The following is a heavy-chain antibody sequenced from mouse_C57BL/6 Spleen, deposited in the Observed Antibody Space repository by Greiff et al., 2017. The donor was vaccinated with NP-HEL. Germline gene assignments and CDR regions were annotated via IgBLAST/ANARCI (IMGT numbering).Heavy chain of an antibody. CDR2: ISSGGDYI. J-gene: IGHJ1*03. D-gene: IGHD2-3*01. Sequence: EVQGVESGEGLVKPGGSLKLSCAASGFTFSSYAMSWVRQTPEKRLEWVAYISSGGDYIYYADTVKGRFTISRDNARNTLYLQMSSLKSEDTAMYYCTRGFAFYDGYYGYFDVWGTGTTVTVSS. CDR1: GFTFSSYA. CDR3: TRGFAFYDGYYGYFDV. V-gene: IGHV5-9-1*02.